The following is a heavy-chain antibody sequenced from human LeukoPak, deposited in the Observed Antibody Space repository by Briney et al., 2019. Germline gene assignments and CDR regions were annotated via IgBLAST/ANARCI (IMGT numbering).Heavy chain of an antibody. J-gene: IGHJ6*03. CDR2: IYYSGST. V-gene: IGHV4-59*01. CDR3: ARGGGPVTAAEKYYYYYYYMDV. CDR1: GGSISSYY. Sequence: PSETLSLTCTVSGGSISSYYWSWIRQPPGKGLEWIGYIYYSGSTNYNPSLKSRVTISVDTSKNQFSLKLSSVTAADTAVYYCARGGGPVTAAEKYYYYYYYMDVWGKGTTVTVSS. D-gene: IGHD6-13*01.